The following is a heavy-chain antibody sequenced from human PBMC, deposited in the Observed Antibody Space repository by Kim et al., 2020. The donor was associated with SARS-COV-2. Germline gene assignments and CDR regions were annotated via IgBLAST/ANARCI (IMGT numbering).Heavy chain of an antibody. CDR1: GYTFTSYY. V-gene: IGHV1-46*01. J-gene: IGHJ4*02. D-gene: IGHD6-19*01. Sequence: ASVKVSCKASGYTFTSYYMHWVRQAPGQGLEWMGIINPSGGSTSYAQKFQGRVTMTRDTSTSTVYMELSSLRSEDTAVYYCARWSGQWLVWTPYYFDYWGQGTLVTVSS. CDR2: INPSGGST. CDR3: ARWSGQWLVWTPYYFDY.